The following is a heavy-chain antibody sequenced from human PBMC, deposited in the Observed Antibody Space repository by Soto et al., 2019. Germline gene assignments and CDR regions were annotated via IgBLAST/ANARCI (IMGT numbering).Heavy chain of an antibody. CDR3: ASIGGGGGDTLLPY. CDR1: GGTFSSYA. D-gene: IGHD4-17*01. CDR2: IIPIFGTA. Sequence: QVQLVQSGAEVKKPGSSVKVSCKASGGTFSSYAISWVRQAPGQGLEWMGGIIPIFGTANYAQKFQGRVTMTAYESTSTAYMGRSSLRSEDTAVYYCASIGGGGGDTLLPYWGQGTLVTVSS. J-gene: IGHJ4*02. V-gene: IGHV1-69*12.